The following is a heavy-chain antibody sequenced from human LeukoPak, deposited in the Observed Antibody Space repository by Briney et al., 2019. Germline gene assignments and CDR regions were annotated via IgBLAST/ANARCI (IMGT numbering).Heavy chain of an antibody. D-gene: IGHD3-3*01. V-gene: IGHV3-23*01. CDR3: AKDIAIFNSAFDY. J-gene: IGHJ4*02. CDR2: INDSGDST. CDR1: GFTFSSYA. Sequence: GGSLRLSCAASGFTFSSYAMSWVRQTPGKGLEWVSSINDSGDSTYYADSVKGRFTISRDNSKNALSLQMNSLRAEDTALYYCAKDIAIFNSAFDYWGQGTLVTVSS.